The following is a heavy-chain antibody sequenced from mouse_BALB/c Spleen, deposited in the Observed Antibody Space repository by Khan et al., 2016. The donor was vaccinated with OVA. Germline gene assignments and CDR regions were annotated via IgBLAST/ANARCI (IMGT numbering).Heavy chain of an antibody. J-gene: IGHJ4*01. CDR2: INTYTGEP. Sequence: QIQLVQSGPELKKPGETVKISCKASGYTFTNYGMNWVKQSPGKALKWMGWINTYTGEPTYADDFKGRFAFSLDTSASTAYLQFNNLKSEDTATYFWARPPYFYYTRDHWGQGTSVTVSS. CDR3: ARPPYFYYTRDH. CDR1: GYTFTNYG. V-gene: IGHV9-3-1*01. D-gene: IGHD2-10*01.